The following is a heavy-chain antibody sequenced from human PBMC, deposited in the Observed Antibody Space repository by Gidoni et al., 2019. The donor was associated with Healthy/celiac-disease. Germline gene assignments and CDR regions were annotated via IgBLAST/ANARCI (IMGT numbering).Heavy chain of an antibody. CDR1: GFTFDDYA. D-gene: IGHD2-21*01. CDR2: ISWNSGSI. V-gene: IGHV3-9*01. J-gene: IGHJ4*02. Sequence: EVQLVESGGGLVQPGRSLRLSCAASGFTFDDYAMHWVRQAPGKGLEWVSGISWNSGSIGYADSVKGRFTISRDNAKNSLYLQMNSLRAEDTALYYCAKDTDAYCGGDCYSGPYDYWGQGTLVTVSS. CDR3: AKDTDAYCGGDCYSGPYDY.